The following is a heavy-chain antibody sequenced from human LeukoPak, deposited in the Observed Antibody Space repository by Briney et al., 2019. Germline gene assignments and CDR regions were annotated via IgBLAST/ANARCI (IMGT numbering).Heavy chain of an antibody. D-gene: IGHD2-2*01. J-gene: IGHJ4*02. CDR2: ISTNGDST. CDR3: ARWGSTSCYDY. CDR1: GFTFSTYA. V-gene: IGHV3-64*02. Sequence: AGGSLRLSCAASGFTFSTYATHWVRQAPGKGLEYVSAISTNGDSTYYADSVKGRFTISRDNSKNTLFLQMGSLRADDMAVYYCARWGSTSCYDYWGQGTLVTVSS.